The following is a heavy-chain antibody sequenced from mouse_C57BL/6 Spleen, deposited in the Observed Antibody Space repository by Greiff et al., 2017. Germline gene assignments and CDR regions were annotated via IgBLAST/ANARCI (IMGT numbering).Heavy chain of an antibody. V-gene: IGHV1-55*01. D-gene: IGHD4-1*01. CDR3: ERYDNWDQCSVDY. J-gene: IGHJ4*01. CDR1: GYTFTSYW. Sequence: QVQLQQPGAELVKPGASVKMSCKASGYTFTSYWITWVKQRPGQGLEWIGDIYPGSGSTNYNEKFKSKATLTVDTSSSTAYMQLSSLTSEDSAVFYCERYDNWDQCSVDYWGQGTSVRLL. CDR2: IYPGSGST.